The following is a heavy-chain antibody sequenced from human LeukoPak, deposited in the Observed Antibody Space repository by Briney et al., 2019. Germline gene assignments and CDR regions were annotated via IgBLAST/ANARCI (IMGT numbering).Heavy chain of an antibody. V-gene: IGHV3-21*01. CDR3: ASTKSGGWYFDL. CDR1: GFTFGSYS. D-gene: IGHD2-8*01. J-gene: IGHJ2*01. Sequence: GESLRLSCAASGFTFGSYSMNWVRQAPGKGLEWVSSIRSRSSYIYYADSVKGRFTISRDNARNSLYLQMNSLRAEDTAVYYCASTKSGGWYFDLWGRGTLVTVSS. CDR2: IRSRSSYI.